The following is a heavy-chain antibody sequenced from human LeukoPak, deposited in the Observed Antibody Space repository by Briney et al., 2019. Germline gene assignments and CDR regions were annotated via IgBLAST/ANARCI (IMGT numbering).Heavy chain of an antibody. CDR2: ISTYNGHT. J-gene: IGHJ4*02. V-gene: IGHV1-18*01. CDR1: GYTFSNYG. CDR3: ARDYGPGSVDCFDY. D-gene: IGHD1-26*01. Sequence: ASVTVSCRASGYTFSNYGISWVRQAPGQGLEWMGWISTYNGHTNYAQHLRGRVTMTTDTSTSTVYMELSSLRSDDTAVYYCARDYGPGSVDCFDYWGQGSLVTVSS.